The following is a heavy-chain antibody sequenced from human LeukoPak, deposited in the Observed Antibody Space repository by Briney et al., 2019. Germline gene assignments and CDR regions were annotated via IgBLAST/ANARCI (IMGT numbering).Heavy chain of an antibody. V-gene: IGHV4-31*03. J-gene: IGHJ4*02. D-gene: IGHD6-13*01. CDR2: IYYSGST. Sequence: SETLSLTCTVSGGSISSGGYYWSWIRQHPGKGLEWIGYIYYSGSTYYNPSLKSRVTISVDTSKNQFSLKLSSVTAADTAVYYCARAKRRDLSSHYDYWGQGTLVTVSS. CDR1: GGSISSGGYY. CDR3: ARAKRRDLSSHYDY.